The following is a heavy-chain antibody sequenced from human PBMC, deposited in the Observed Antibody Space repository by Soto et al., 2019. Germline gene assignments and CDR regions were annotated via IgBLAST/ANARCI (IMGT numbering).Heavy chain of an antibody. J-gene: IGHJ5*02. CDR1: GGSISSGGYS. CDR3: ARVPGP. V-gene: IGHV4-30-2*01. CDR2: IYHSVST. Sequence: SETLSLTCAVSGGSISSGGYSWSWIRQPPGKGLECIGYIYHSVSTYYNPSLKSRVTISVDRSKNQFSLKLSSVTAADTAVYYCARVPGPWGQGTLVTVSS.